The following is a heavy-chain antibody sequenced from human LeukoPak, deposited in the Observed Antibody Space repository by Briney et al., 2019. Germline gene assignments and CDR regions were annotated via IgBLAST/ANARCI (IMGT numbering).Heavy chain of an antibody. J-gene: IGHJ4*02. CDR3: ARDRRSPHSAHDWGHIDS. Sequence: PGGCLRLSCAASGFIFSDYWMNWVRQAPGKGLEWVASIKQDGSDKYYVASVKGRFTISRDNAKNSLYLQMNSLRVEDTAVYYCARDRRSPHSAHDWGHIDSWGQGTLVAVSS. CDR1: GFIFSDYW. V-gene: IGHV3-7*03. D-gene: IGHD5-12*01. CDR2: IKQDGSDK.